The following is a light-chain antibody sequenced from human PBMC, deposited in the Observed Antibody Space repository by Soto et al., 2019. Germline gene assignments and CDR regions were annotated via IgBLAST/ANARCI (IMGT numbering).Light chain of an antibody. V-gene: IGKV1-12*01. CDR2: ASS. Sequence: DIQMTQSPSSVSASVGDSVTITCRASQDISNWLAWYQQRPGKAPNLLIYASSSLQTGAPSRSSGGGFGTDFTLTISRLQPEDFATYYGQQTKSYPLAFGGGTKVEIK. CDR3: QQTKSYPLA. CDR1: QDISNW. J-gene: IGKJ4*01.